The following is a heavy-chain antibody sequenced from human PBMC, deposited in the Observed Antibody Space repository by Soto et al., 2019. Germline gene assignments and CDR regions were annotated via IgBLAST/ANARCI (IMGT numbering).Heavy chain of an antibody. J-gene: IGHJ5*02. V-gene: IGHV1-18*01. CDR1: GYTFTSYG. CDR3: ASPGRVAARPTWFDP. D-gene: IGHD6-6*01. Sequence: QVQLVQSGAEVKKPGASVKVSCKASGYTFTSYGLSWVRQAPGPGLEWMGWISAYNGNTNYAQKLQGRVTMTTDTSTSTAYMELRSLRSDDTAVYYCASPGRVAARPTWFDPWGQGTLVTVSS. CDR2: ISAYNGNT.